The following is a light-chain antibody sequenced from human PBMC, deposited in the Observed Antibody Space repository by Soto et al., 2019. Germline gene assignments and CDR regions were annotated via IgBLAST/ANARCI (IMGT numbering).Light chain of an antibody. CDR3: SSYTRGSTYV. V-gene: IGLV2-14*01. CDR1: SSDVGGYNY. Sequence: QSALTQPASVSGSPGQSITISCTGTSSDVGGYNYVSWYQQHPGKAPKLMIYEVSNRPSGVSNRFSGSKSGNTASLTISGPQPEDGADYYCSSYTRGSTYVFGTGTKVTVL. J-gene: IGLJ1*01. CDR2: EVS.